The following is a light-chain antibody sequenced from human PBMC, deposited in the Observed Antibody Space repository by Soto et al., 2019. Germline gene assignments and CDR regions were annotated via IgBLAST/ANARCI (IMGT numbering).Light chain of an antibody. CDR2: AAS. V-gene: IGKV3-20*01. J-gene: IGKJ1*01. CDR1: QFLSSSY. CDR3: QHYGTSWT. Sequence: IVLTQSPGTLSLSPGERATLSCRAIQFLSSSYFAWYQQKPGQGPRLLIYAASRRATGIPDRFSGSGSGTDFTLTISRVEPEDFAVYYCQHYGTSWTFGQGTKVEVK.